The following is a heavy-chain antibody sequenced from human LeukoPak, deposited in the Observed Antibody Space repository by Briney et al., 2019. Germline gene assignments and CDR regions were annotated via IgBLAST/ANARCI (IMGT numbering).Heavy chain of an antibody. D-gene: IGHD5-12*01. CDR3: ASSRDGYNSGSYFDY. Sequence: SETLSLTCAVYGGSFSGYYWSWIRQPPGKGLEWIGEINHSGSTNYNPSLKNRVTISVDTSKNQFSLKLSSVTAADTAVYYCASSRDGYNSGSYFDYWGQGTLVTVSS. CDR1: GGSFSGYY. J-gene: IGHJ4*02. V-gene: IGHV4-34*01. CDR2: INHSGST.